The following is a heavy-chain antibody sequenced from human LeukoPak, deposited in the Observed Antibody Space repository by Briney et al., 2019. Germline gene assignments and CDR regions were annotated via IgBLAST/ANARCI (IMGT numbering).Heavy chain of an antibody. Sequence: GGSLRLSCAASGFTFSDYWMHWVRQAPGKGLVWVSRIASDGSSTSYADSVKGRFTISRDNSKNTLYLQMNSLRAEDTAVYYCARAVVISAYGDYWGQGTLVTVSS. CDR3: ARAVVISAYGDY. V-gene: IGHV3-74*01. D-gene: IGHD3-22*01. J-gene: IGHJ4*02. CDR1: GFTFSDYW. CDR2: IASDGSST.